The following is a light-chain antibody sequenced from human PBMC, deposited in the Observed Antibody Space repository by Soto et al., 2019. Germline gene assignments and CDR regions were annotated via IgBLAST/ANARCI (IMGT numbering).Light chain of an antibody. CDR3: QQNRTSPPT. V-gene: IGKV1-39*01. Sequence: DIQMTQSPSSLSASVGDRVTINCRANQSIPDSLNWYQQKLGKAPQLLIYGASILQSGVPSRFSGSGSGTDFTLTISSLQPEDFAIYHCQQNRTSPPTFGQGTKLEIK. CDR1: QSIPDS. CDR2: GAS. J-gene: IGKJ2*01.